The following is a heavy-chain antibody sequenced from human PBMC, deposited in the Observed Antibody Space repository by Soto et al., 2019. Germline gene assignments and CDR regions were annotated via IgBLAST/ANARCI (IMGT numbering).Heavy chain of an antibody. J-gene: IGHJ4*02. CDR1: GGSFSGYY. Sequence: SETLSLTCAVYGGSFSGYYWSWIRQPPGKGLEWIGEINHSGSTNYNPSLKSRVTISLDTSKNQFSLKLTSVTAADTAVYYCAGYQQLIFDYWGQGTLVTVSS. CDR2: INHSGST. D-gene: IGHD1-1*01. CDR3: AGYQQLIFDY. V-gene: IGHV4-34*01.